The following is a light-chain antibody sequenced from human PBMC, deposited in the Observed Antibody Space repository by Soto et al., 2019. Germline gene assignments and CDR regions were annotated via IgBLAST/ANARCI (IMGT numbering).Light chain of an antibody. J-gene: IGKJ2*01. V-gene: IGKV1-39*01. Sequence: DIQMTQSPSSLSASVGDRVTITCRASQSITISLHWYQQKPGKAPKLLIYAASTLPSGVPTRFSGSGSGTDFTLTISSLQPKDFATYYCQQTYRTPYTFGQGTRLEIK. CDR1: QSITIS. CDR3: QQTYRTPYT. CDR2: AAS.